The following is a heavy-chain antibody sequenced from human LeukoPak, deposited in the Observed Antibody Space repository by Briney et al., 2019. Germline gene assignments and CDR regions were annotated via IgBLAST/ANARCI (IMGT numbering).Heavy chain of an antibody. Sequence: PGGSLRLSCAASGFTFSTYSMNWVRQAPGKGLEWISYLSATSDKRFYADSVKGRFTISRDNAKHTLFLQMDSLRPEDTGVYYCARKAAPGGSMGYAFDIWGQGTMVTVSS. CDR3: ARKAAPGGSMGYAFDI. D-gene: IGHD6-6*01. CDR2: LSATSDKR. CDR1: GFTFSTYS. J-gene: IGHJ3*02. V-gene: IGHV3-48*04.